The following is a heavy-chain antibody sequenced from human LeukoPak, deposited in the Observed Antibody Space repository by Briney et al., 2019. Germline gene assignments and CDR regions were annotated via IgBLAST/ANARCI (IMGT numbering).Heavy chain of an antibody. CDR1: GFIFSNFA. V-gene: IGHV3-23*01. Sequence: GGSLRLSCAASGFIFSNFAMSWVRQAPGKGPEWVSSIRGGGAVPHYADSVTGRFTIFRENTENTLYLQMNSLRAEDTAVYYCAKASQSYGNDAFGIWGQGTKVIVSS. D-gene: IGHD3-16*01. CDR2: IRGGGAVP. CDR3: AKASQSYGNDAFGI. J-gene: IGHJ3*02.